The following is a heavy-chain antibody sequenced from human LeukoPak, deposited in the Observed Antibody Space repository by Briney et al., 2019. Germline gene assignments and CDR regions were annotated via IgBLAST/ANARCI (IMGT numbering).Heavy chain of an antibody. D-gene: IGHD2-8*01. CDR1: GFAFSNAW. CDR2: INWNGGST. Sequence: RPGGSLRLSCAASGFAFSNAWMSWVRQAPGKGLEWVSGINWNGGSTGYADSVKGRFTISRDDAKNSLYLQMNSLRAEDTALYYCARDRMVYARGEFDYWGQGTLVTVSS. CDR3: ARDRMVYARGEFDY. V-gene: IGHV3-20*04. J-gene: IGHJ4*02.